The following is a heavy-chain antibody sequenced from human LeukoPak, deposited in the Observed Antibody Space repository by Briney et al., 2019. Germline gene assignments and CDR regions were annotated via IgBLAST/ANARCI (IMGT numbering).Heavy chain of an antibody. V-gene: IGHV1-69*05. D-gene: IGHD3-22*01. CDR3: ARDVGYYDSSGLRGAFDI. CDR2: IIPIFGTA. Sequence: ASVKVSCKASGYTFTSYGISWVRQAPGQGLEWMGRIIPIFGTANYAQKFQGRVTITTDESTSTAYMELSSLRSEDTAVYYCARDVGYYDSSGLRGAFDIRGQGTMVTVSS. J-gene: IGHJ3*02. CDR1: GYTFTSYG.